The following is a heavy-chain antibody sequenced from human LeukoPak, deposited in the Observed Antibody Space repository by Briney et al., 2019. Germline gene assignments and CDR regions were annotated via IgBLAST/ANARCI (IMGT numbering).Heavy chain of an antibody. CDR2: ISYDGSNK. CDR3: AREQHGGNTGPGDY. D-gene: IGHD4-23*01. J-gene: IGHJ4*02. Sequence: GRSLRLSCAASGFTFSSYAMHWVRQAPGKGLEWVAVISYDGSNKYYADSVKGRFTISRDNSKNTLYLQMNSLRAEDTAVYYCAREQHGGNTGPGDYWGQGTLVTVSS. V-gene: IGHV3-30-3*01. CDR1: GFTFSSYA.